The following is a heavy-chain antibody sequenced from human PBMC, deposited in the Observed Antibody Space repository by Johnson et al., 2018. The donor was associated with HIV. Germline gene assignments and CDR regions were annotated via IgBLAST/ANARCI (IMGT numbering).Heavy chain of an antibody. D-gene: IGHD1-26*01. CDR3: AFESGSYCRHAFEV. J-gene: IGHJ3*01. CDR2: ISGSGGST. Sequence: VQLVESGGGLVQPGGSLRLSCAASGFTFSSYAMSWVRQAPGKGLEWVSAISGSGGSTYYADSVKGRFTISRDNSKNTLYLQMNSLGYEDTVVYSCAFESGSYCRHAFEVWGQGTMVTVSS. V-gene: IGHV3-23*04. CDR1: GFTFSSYA.